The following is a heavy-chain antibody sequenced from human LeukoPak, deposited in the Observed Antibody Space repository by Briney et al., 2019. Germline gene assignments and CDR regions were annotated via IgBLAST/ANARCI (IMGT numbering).Heavy chain of an antibody. CDR2: TYYRSKWYN. CDR3: ARLGMGSGWLGAYYYYYGMDV. J-gene: IGHJ6*04. Sequence: SQTLSLTCAISGDSVSSNSAAWNWIRQSPSRGLEWLGRTYYRSKWYNDYAVSVESRITINPDTSKNQVSLQLNSVTPEDTAVYYCARLGMGSGWLGAYYYYYGMDVWGKGTTVTVSS. CDR1: GDSVSSNSAA. V-gene: IGHV6-1*01. D-gene: IGHD6-19*01.